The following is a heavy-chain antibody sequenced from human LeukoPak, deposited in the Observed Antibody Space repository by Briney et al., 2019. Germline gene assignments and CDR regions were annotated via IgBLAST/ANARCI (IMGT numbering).Heavy chain of an antibody. V-gene: IGHV4-61*01. J-gene: IGHJ4*02. CDR3: LGSITNYYFDY. D-gene: IGHD1-14*01. CDR2: IYYSGST. CDR1: GGSVSSGSYY. Sequence: PSETLSLTCTVSGGSVSSGSYYWSWIRQPPGKGLEWIGYIYYSGSTNYNPSLKSRVTISVDTSKNQFSLKLSSVTAADTAVYYCLGSITNYYFDYWGQGTLVTVSS.